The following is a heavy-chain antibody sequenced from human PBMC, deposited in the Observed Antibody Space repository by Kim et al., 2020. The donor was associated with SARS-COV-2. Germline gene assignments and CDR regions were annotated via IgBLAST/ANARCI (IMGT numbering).Heavy chain of an antibody. CDR3: ARGRGVIVGAPGGY. J-gene: IGHJ4*02. Sequence: SETLSLTCTVSGGSISSYYWSWIRQPPGKGLEWIGYIYYSGSTNYNPSLKSRVTISVDTSKNQFSLKLSSVTAADTAVYYCARGRGVIVGAPGGYWGQGTLVTVSS. V-gene: IGHV4-59*13. D-gene: IGHD1-26*01. CDR2: IYYSGST. CDR1: GGSISSYY.